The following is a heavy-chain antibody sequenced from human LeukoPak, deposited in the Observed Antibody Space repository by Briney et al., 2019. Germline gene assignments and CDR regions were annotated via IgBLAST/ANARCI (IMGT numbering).Heavy chain of an antibody. D-gene: IGHD3-22*01. Sequence: PSETLSLTCTVSGNSISSGDYYWSWIRQHPGKGLEWIGNIYYSGSTYYNPSLKSRVTISVDTSKSQFSLKLSSVTAADTAVYYCAREGSDSSYYYYLDYWGQGTLVTVSS. V-gene: IGHV4-31*03. CDR1: GNSISSGDYY. CDR2: IYYSGST. J-gene: IGHJ4*02. CDR3: AREGSDSSYYYYLDY.